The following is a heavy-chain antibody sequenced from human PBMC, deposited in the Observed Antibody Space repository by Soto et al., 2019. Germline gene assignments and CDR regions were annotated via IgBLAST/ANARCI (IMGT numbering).Heavy chain of an antibody. CDR3: ARDMGPYSGSLPFDY. V-gene: IGHV3-30-3*01. J-gene: IGHJ4*02. CDR2: ISYDGSNK. Sequence: QVQLVESGGGVVQPGRSLRLSCAASGFTFSSYAMHWVRQAPGKGLEWVAVISYDGSNKYYADSVKGRFTISRDNSKNTLYLQMNSLRAEDPAVYYCARDMGPYSGSLPFDYWGQGTLVTVSS. CDR1: GFTFSSYA. D-gene: IGHD1-26*01.